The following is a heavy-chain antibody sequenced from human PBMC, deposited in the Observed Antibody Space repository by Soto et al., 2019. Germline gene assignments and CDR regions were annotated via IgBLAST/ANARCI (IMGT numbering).Heavy chain of an antibody. J-gene: IGHJ6*02. Sequence: LSLTCTVSGVSISSGGYYWTWIRHHPGKGLEWIGYIYHSGSAYYNPSLKSRVTISVDTSKNQFSLKLSSVTAADTAVYYCARDQEVNYADYGGSDYYYGMDVWGQGTTVTVSS. D-gene: IGHD4-17*01. CDR1: GVSISSGGYY. CDR2: IYHSGSA. V-gene: IGHV4-31*03. CDR3: ARDQEVNYADYGGSDYYYGMDV.